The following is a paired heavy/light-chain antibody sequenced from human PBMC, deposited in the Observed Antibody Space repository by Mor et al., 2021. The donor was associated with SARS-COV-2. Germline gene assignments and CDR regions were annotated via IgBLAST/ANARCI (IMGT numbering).Light chain of an antibody. CDR1: SSNIGAGYD. Sequence: QSVLTQPPSVSGAPGQRVTISCTGSSSNIGAGYDVHWYQQLPGTAPKLLIYDNTNRPSGVPDRFSGSESGTSASLAITGLQAEDEADYYCQSYDSSLSGWVFGGGTRLTVL. V-gene: IGLV1-40*01. CDR3: QSYDSSLSGWV. CDR2: DNT. J-gene: IGLJ3*02.
Heavy chain of an antibody. V-gene: IGHV3-30-3*01. CDR1: GFTFSTSA. D-gene: IGHD1-26*01. Sequence: QVQLVESGGGVVQPGRSLRLSCAASGFTFSTSAMHWVRQAPGKGLEWVTFISFDGGNKYYADSVKGRFTISRDNSKNTLYLQMNSLRAEDTAVYYCARDSGGSYPRRKFDFWGQGTLVTVSS. CDR3: ARDSGGSYPRRKFDF. CDR2: ISFDGGNK. J-gene: IGHJ4*02.